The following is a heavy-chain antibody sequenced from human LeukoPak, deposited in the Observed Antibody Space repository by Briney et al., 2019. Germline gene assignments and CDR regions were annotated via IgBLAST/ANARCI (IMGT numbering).Heavy chain of an antibody. V-gene: IGHV3-7*01. J-gene: IGHJ6*02. CDR2: MNQDGSEK. D-gene: IGHD3-16*01. CDR3: ATYTHWVAGDV. Sequence: GGSLRLSCAASGFTFTSYAMSWVRQAPGKGLEWVANMNQDGSEKDYVDSVKGRFTISRDNARNSLYLQMGSLRAEDTAVYYCATYTHWVAGDVWGQGTTVTVSS. CDR1: GFTFTSYA.